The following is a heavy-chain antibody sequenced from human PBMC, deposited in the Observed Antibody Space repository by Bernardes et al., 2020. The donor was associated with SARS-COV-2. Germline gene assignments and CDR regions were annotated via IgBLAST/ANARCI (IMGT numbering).Heavy chain of an antibody. J-gene: IGHJ6*02. CDR3: ARDTAMGPYYYFGMEV. Sequence: GGSLRLSCEASEFTFSRNGMHWVRQAPGKGLEWVAAISHDGSIEDYADSMKGRFTISRDNSKNTLYLQMNSLTTEDTAVYYCARDTAMGPYYYFGMEVWGQGTTVTVSS. V-gene: IGHV3-30-3*01. CDR2: ISHDGSIE. D-gene: IGHD5-18*01. CDR1: EFTFSRNG.